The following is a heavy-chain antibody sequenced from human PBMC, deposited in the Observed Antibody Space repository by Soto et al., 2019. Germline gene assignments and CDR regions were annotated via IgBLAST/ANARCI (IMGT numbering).Heavy chain of an antibody. CDR2: ITGSGATT. Sequence: PGGSLRLSCAASGFSFSSYAMGWVRQAPGKGLEWVSAITGSGATTYYADSVKGRFTISRDNSENTLYMQMNSLRAEDTAVDYCAKPDQCSTASCYRVWFAPWGQGTLVTVSS. J-gene: IGHJ5*02. CDR3: AKPDQCSTASCYRVWFAP. D-gene: IGHD2-2*02. V-gene: IGHV3-23*01. CDR1: GFSFSSYA.